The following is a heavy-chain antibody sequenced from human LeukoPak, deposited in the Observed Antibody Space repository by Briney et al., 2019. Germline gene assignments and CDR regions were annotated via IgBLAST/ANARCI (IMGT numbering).Heavy chain of an antibody. V-gene: IGHV1-46*01. Sequence: GASVKVSCKASGYTFTNYYIHWVRQAPGQGLEWMGIINPTSGSTNYAQKFQVRVTMTRDSSTSTVYMELRSLRSEDTAVYYCARDVASSGYFWDWGQGTLVTVSS. J-gene: IGHJ4*02. D-gene: IGHD3-22*01. CDR2: INPTSGST. CDR1: GYTFTNYY. CDR3: ARDVASSGYFWD.